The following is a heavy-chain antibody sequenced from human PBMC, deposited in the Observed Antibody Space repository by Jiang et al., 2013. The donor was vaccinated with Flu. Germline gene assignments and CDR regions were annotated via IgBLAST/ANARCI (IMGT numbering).Heavy chain of an antibody. Sequence: GQGLEWMGRINPNSGGTNYAQKFQGRVTMTRDTPISTAYMELGRLRSDDTALYYCARGSVATTEFDYWGQGTLVTVSS. V-gene: IGHV1-2*06. D-gene: IGHD5-12*01. CDR3: ARGSVATTEFDY. J-gene: IGHJ4*02. CDR2: INPNSGGT.